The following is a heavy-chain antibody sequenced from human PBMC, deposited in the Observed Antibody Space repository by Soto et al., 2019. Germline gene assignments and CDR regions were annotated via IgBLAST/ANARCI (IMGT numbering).Heavy chain of an antibody. J-gene: IGHJ5*02. V-gene: IGHV3-9*01. Sequence: EVHLVESGGGLVQPGRSLKLSCVVSGFTFDDYAMYWVRQAPGKGPEWVSGISWSGTNIAYADSVKGRFTISRDNAKNTLYLQMNSLRADDTALYYCAKGGSAALIAAAGTGNWFDPWGQGSLVTVSS. CDR1: GFTFDDYA. CDR3: AKGGSAALIAAAGTGNWFDP. CDR2: ISWSGTNI. D-gene: IGHD6-13*01.